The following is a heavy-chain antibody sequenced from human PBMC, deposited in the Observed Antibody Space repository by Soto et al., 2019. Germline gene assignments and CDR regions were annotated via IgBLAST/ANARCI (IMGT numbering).Heavy chain of an antibody. CDR3: GREGYCSGGSCYPRDIYYYYGMDV. CDR1: GGTFSSYA. CDR2: IIPIFGTA. Sequence: SVKVSCKASGGTFSSYAISWVRQAPGQGLEWMGGIIPIFGTANYAQKFQGRVTITADESTSTAYMELSSLRSEDTAVYYCGREGYCSGGSCYPRDIYYYYGMDVWGQGTTVTVSS. J-gene: IGHJ6*02. V-gene: IGHV1-69*13. D-gene: IGHD2-15*01.